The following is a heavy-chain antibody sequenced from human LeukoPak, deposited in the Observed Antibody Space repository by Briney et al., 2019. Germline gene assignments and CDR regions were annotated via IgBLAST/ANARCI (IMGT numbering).Heavy chain of an antibody. CDR3: TSYGDYGT. CDR2: IKSQTDGGTT. CDR1: GFTFSYAW. D-gene: IGHD4-17*01. J-gene: IGHJ5*02. V-gene: IGHV3-15*01. Sequence: GGSLRLSCVASGFTFSYAWMSWVRQAPGKGLEWVGRIKSQTDGGTTDYAAPVKGRFTVSRDDSKNTLNLQMNSLKIEDTAVYYCTSYGDYGTWGQGTLVTVSS.